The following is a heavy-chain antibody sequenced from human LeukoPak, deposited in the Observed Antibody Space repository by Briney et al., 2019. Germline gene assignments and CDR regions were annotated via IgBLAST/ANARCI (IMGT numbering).Heavy chain of an antibody. CDR1: GGSISSYY. CDR2: IYYSGST. J-gene: IGHJ4*02. Sequence: SETLSLTCTVSGGSISSYYWSWIRQPPGRGLEWIGYIYYSGSTNYNPSLKSRVTISVDTSKNQFSLKLSSVTAADTAVYYCARHKLSGSGSAFDYWGQGTLVTVSS. D-gene: IGHD3-10*01. CDR3: ARHKLSGSGSAFDY. V-gene: IGHV4-59*08.